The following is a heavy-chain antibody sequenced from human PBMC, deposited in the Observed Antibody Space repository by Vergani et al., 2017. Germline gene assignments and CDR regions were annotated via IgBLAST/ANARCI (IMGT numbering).Heavy chain of an antibody. V-gene: IGHV3-48*01. CDR1: GFTFSSYS. J-gene: IGHJ4*02. Sequence: EVQLVESGGGLVQPGGSLRLSCAASGFTFSSYSMNWVRQAPGKGLEWVSYISSSISTIYYADSVKGRFTISRDNAKNSLYLQMNSLRAEDTAVYYCARAEWGSGYYRFDYWGQGTLVTVSS. D-gene: IGHD3-22*01. CDR3: ARAEWGSGYYRFDY. CDR2: ISSSISTI.